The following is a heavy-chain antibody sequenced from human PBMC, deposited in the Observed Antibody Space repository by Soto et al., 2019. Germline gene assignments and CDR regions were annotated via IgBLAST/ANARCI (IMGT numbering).Heavy chain of an antibody. CDR3: ARGGSSWSAEYYQH. V-gene: IGHV1-18*01. CDR1: GYTFTNYG. CDR2: ISGYSGET. J-gene: IGHJ1*01. Sequence: QVQLVQSGAEVKKPGASVKVSCKASGYTFTNYGINWVRQAPGQGPEWMGWISGYSGETKYAQSLHGRATMTTDTSTSTAYMELRSLRSDDTAVYYCARGGSSWSAEYYQHWGQGTLDIVSS. D-gene: IGHD6-13*01.